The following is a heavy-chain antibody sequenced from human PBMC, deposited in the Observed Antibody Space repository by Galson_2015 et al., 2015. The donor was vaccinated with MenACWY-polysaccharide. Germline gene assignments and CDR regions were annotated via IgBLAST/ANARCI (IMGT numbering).Heavy chain of an antibody. J-gene: IGHJ5*02. V-gene: IGHV4-59*01. CDR1: GDSIGSYY. Sequence: ETLSLTCTVSGDSIGSYYWTWIRQPPGKGLEWIGYTFYSGDTNYNPSLKSRVTISVDTSERQFSLNLTSVTAADTAVYYCARARRQMAVTWGQGTLVIVSS. CDR2: TFYSGDT. CDR3: ARARRQMAVT. D-gene: IGHD5-24*01.